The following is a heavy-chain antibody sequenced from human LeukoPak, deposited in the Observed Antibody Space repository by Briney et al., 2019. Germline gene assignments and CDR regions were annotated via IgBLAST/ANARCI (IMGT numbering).Heavy chain of an antibody. CDR1: GGTFSSYA. D-gene: IGHD5-18*01. J-gene: IGHJ6*03. Sequence: ASVKVSRKAPGGTFSSYAISWVRQAPGQGLEWMGGIIPIFGTANYAQKFQGRVTITTDESTSTAYMELSSLRSEDTAVYYCARARGGDRAYYYYYMDVWGKGTTVTVSS. CDR2: IIPIFGTA. V-gene: IGHV1-69*05. CDR3: ARARGGDRAYYYYYMDV.